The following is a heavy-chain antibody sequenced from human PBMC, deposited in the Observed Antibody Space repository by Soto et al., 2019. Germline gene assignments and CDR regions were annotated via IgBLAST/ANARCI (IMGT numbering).Heavy chain of an antibody. V-gene: IGHV3-30-3*01. CDR2: ISYDGSNK. CDR3: ARGEEYSSSPSLDV. J-gene: IGHJ6*02. Sequence: QVQLVEYGGGVVQPGRSLRLSCAASGFTFSSYAMHWVRQAPGKGLEWVAVISYDGSNKYYADSVKGRFTISRDNSKNTLYLQMNSLRAEDTAVYYCARGEEYSSSPSLDVWGQGTTVTVSS. CDR1: GFTFSSYA. D-gene: IGHD6-6*01.